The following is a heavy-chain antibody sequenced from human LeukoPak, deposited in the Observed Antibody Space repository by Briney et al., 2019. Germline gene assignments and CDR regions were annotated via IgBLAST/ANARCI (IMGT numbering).Heavy chain of an antibody. V-gene: IGHV1-8*01. Sequence: ASVKVSCKASGYTFTSYDINWVRQATGQGLEWMGWMNPNSGNRGYAQKFQGRVTMTRNTSISTAYMELSSLRSEDTAGYDCARGGWNDGPHYWGQGTLVTVSS. CDR3: ARGGWNDGPHY. CDR2: MNPNSGNR. D-gene: IGHD1-1*01. CDR1: GYTFTSYD. J-gene: IGHJ4*02.